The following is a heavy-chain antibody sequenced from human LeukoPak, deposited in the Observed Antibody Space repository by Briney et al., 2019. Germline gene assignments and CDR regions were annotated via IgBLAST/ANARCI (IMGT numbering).Heavy chain of an antibody. V-gene: IGHV1-2*06. D-gene: IGHD2-15*01. CDR1: GYTFNDYY. CDR3: STVGIVVPVGTDAFDI. Sequence: ASVKVSCKASGYTFNDYYMHWVRQAPGQGLEWMGRINPNSGGTNYAQKFRGRVSMTTDTSISTAYMELSRLRSDDTAVYYCSTVGIVVPVGTDAFDIWGQGTMVTVSA. CDR2: INPNSGGT. J-gene: IGHJ3*02.